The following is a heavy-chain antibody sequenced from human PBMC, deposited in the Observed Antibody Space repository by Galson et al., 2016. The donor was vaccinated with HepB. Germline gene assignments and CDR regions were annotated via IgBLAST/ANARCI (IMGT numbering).Heavy chain of an antibody. CDR1: GFTFSTYA. CDR3: AKISVQYSYHYWGFDY. Sequence: SLRLSCAASGFTFSTYAMSWVRQAPGKGLKRVSGISGSGDTKFADSVKGRFTISRDNSKTTLYLRMNSLRVEDTAVYYCAKISVQYSYHYWGFDYWGQGTLVTVSS. D-gene: IGHD5-18*01. CDR2: ISGSGDT. J-gene: IGHJ4*02. V-gene: IGHV3-23*01.